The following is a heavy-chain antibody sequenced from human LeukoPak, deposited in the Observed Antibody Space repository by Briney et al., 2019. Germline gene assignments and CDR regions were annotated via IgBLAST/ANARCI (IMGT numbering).Heavy chain of an antibody. D-gene: IGHD6-19*01. CDR2: ISGSGGST. Sequence: PGGPLRLSCAASGFTFDDYAMHWVRQAPGKGLEWVSLISGSGGSTYYADSVKGRFTISRDNSKNTLYLQMNSLRAEDTAVYYCAKYGAVAGPNWFDPWGQGTLVTVSS. J-gene: IGHJ5*02. CDR1: GFTFDDYA. V-gene: IGHV3-23*01. CDR3: AKYGAVAGPNWFDP.